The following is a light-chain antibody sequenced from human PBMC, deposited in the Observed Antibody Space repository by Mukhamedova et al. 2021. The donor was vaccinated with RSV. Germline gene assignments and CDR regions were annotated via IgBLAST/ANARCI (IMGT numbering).Light chain of an antibody. Sequence: FQQKPGQAPRTLIYDTTNKHYWTPARFSGSLLGGKAALTLSGAQPEDEAVYYCLLCYGSAGGVFGGGTRLTAL. J-gene: IGLJ2*01. V-gene: IGLV7-46*01. CDR3: LLCYGSAGGV. CDR2: DTT.